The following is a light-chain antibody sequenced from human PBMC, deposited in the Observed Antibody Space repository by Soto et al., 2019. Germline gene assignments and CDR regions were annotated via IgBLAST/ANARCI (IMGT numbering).Light chain of an antibody. CDR3: CSYKSSSTLYV. CDR1: SSDIGAYNY. Sequence: QSVLTQPASVSGPPGQSITISCTGTSSDIGAYNYVSWYQQHPGKAPKLIIYDVTNRPAGISSRFSASKSGNTASLTISVLQAEDEADYYCCSYKSSSTLYVFGTGTKSPS. J-gene: IGLJ1*01. CDR2: DVT. V-gene: IGLV2-14*03.